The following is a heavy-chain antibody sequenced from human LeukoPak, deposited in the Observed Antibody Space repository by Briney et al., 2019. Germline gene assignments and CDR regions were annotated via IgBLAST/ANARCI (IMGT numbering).Heavy chain of an antibody. CDR3: ARGGGSSSWFYGLDV. D-gene: IGHD6-13*01. J-gene: IGHJ6*04. V-gene: IGHV4-34*01. Sequence: SETLSLTCAVYGGSFSNYYWSWIRQPPGKGLEWIGEINHSGSTNYNPSLKRRVTISVDTSKNQFSLKLSSVTAADTAVYYCARGGGSSSWFYGLDVWGKGTTVTVSS. CDR2: INHSGST. CDR1: GGSFSNYY.